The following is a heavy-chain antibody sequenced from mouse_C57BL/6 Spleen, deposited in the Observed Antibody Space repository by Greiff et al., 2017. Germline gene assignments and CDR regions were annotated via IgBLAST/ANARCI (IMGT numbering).Heavy chain of an antibody. CDR1: GYAFSSSW. CDR3: ARRNNYSYAMDY. V-gene: IGHV1-82*01. D-gene: IGHD1-3*01. CDR2: IYPGDGDT. J-gene: IGHJ4*01. Sequence: QVQLQQSGPELVKPGASVKISCKASGYAFSSSWMNWVKQRPGQGLEWIGRIYPGDGDTNYNGKFKGKATLTADKSSSTAYMQLSSLTSEDSAVYFCARRNNYSYAMDYWGQGTSVTVSA.